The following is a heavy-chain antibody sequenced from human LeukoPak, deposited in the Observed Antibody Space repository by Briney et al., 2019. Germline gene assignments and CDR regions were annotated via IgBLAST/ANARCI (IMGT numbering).Heavy chain of an antibody. CDR1: GGSISSYY. CDR3: ARDTPTFCSGGSCYDAYNWFDP. D-gene: IGHD2-15*01. Sequence: SETLSLTCTVSGGSISSYYWSWIRQPAGKGLEWIGRIHTSGSTNYNPSLKSRVTMSVDTSRNQFSLKLSSVTAADTAVYYCARDTPTFCSGGSCYDAYNWFDPWGQGTLVTVSS. V-gene: IGHV4-4*07. J-gene: IGHJ5*02. CDR2: IHTSGST.